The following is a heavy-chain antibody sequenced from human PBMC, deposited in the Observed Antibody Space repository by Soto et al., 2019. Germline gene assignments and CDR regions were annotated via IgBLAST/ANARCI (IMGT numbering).Heavy chain of an antibody. J-gene: IGHJ4*02. V-gene: IGHV4-39*01. CDR3: ARQRFLEWLSNLFDY. CDR1: GGSISSSSYY. CDR2: IYYSGST. D-gene: IGHD3-3*01. Sequence: QLQLQESGPVLVKPSETLSLTCTVSGGSISSSSYYWGWIRQPPGKGLEWIGSIYYSGSTYYNPSLKSRVTISVDTSKNQFSLKLSSVTAADTAVYYCARQRFLEWLSNLFDYWGQGTLVTVSS.